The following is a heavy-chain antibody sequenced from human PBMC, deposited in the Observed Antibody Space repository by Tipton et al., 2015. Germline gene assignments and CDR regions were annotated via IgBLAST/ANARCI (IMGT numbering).Heavy chain of an antibody. V-gene: IGHV3-33*06. J-gene: IGHJ5*02. CDR2: IWYDGSNK. D-gene: IGHD6-13*01. CDR3: AKRGWSSSWSTFDP. Sequence: SLRLSCSTSGFIFKNYAMHWVRQAPGKGLEREAAIWYDGSNKSFADSVKGRFTIWRDNSMNTLYLQMNSLRAEDTALYYCAKRGWSSSWSTFDPWGQGTLVTVSS. CDR1: GFIFKNYA.